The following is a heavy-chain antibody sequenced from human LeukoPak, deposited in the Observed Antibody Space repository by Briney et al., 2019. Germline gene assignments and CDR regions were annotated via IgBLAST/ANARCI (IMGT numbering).Heavy chain of an antibody. Sequence: PGGSLRLSRAASGFTFSSYSMNWVRQAPGKGLEWVSYISSSSSTIYYADSVKGRFTISRDNAKNSLYLQMNSLRDEDTAVYYCARGSSGWYGFDPWGQGTLVTVSS. D-gene: IGHD6-19*01. CDR3: ARGSSGWYGFDP. CDR2: ISSSSSTI. J-gene: IGHJ5*02. V-gene: IGHV3-48*02. CDR1: GFTFSSYS.